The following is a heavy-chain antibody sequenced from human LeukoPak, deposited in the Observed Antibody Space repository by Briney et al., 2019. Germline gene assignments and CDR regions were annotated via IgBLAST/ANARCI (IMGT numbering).Heavy chain of an antibody. J-gene: IGHJ4*02. V-gene: IGHV4-34*01. CDR1: GGSFSGYY. Sequence: PSETLSLTCAVYGGSFSGYYWSWIRQLPGKGLEWIGEINHSGSTNYNPSLKSRVTISVDTSKNQFSLKLSSVTAADTAVYYCAGVHYYDSSGYYWGQGTLVTVSS. D-gene: IGHD3-22*01. CDR2: INHSGST. CDR3: AGVHYYDSSGYY.